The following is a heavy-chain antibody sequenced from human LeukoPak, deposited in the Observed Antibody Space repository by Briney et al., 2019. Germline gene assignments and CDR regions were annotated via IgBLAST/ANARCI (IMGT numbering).Heavy chain of an antibody. CDR3: ARSYGGNSGMDY. J-gene: IGHJ4*02. Sequence: GGSLRLSCAASGFTFSSYSMNWVRQAPGKGLEWVADISYAGSNEYYADSVRGRFTISRDNSKNTLYLQMNSLRAEDTAVYYCARSYGGNSGMDYWGQGTLVTVSS. CDR1: GFTFSSYS. CDR2: ISYAGSNE. V-gene: IGHV3-30*03. D-gene: IGHD4-23*01.